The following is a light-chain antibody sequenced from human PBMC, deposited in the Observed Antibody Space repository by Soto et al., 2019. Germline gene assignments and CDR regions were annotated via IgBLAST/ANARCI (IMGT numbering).Light chain of an antibody. CDR3: QQFGSSPSYT. V-gene: IGKV3-20*01. J-gene: IGKJ2*01. Sequence: DIVLTQSPGTLSLSPGERATLSCRASQTVSSTYLAWYQQKPGQAPRLLIFGASSRATGIPDRFSGSGSGTDFTLIISILEPEDFAVYYCQQFGSSPSYTFGQGTKLEIK. CDR1: QTVSSTY. CDR2: GAS.